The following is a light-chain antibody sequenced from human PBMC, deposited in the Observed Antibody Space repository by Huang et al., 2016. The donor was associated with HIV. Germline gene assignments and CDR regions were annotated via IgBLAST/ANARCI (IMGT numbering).Light chain of an antibody. CDR2: YAS. V-gene: IGKV3-11*01. Sequence: EIVLTQSPATLSFFPGQRVSLSCRASQNINTHLAWYQQKPGKPPRLLIYYASSRVPGVEARFSGSGSGTDFTLTISSLESEDFATYYCQQRVNGLTFGGGTKV. CDR1: QNINTH. CDR3: QQRVNGLT. J-gene: IGKJ4*01.